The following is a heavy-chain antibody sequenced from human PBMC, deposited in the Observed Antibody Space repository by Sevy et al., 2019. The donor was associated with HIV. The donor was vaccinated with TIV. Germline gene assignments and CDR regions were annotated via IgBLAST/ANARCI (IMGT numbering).Heavy chain of an antibody. D-gene: IGHD2-8*01. J-gene: IGHJ4*02. Sequence: GGSLRLSCAASGFKFFSYAMTWVRQAPGKGLEWVSSVNGGGSTYYADSVKGRFTISRDNSKNTVYLQMHSLRADDTAVYYCAKGASWDPPYLCDYWGQGNMVTVSS. CDR3: AKGASWDPPYLCDY. CDR1: GFKFFSYA. V-gene: IGHV3-23*01. CDR2: VNGGGST.